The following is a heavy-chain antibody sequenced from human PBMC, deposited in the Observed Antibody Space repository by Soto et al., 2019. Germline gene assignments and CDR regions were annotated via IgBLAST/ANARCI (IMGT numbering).Heavy chain of an antibody. CDR3: AKASSYGLQKLGGYFDY. V-gene: IGHV3-30*18. D-gene: IGHD5-18*01. CDR1: GFTFSSYG. Sequence: TGGSLRLSCAASGFTFSSYGMHWVRQAPGNGLEWVAVISYDGSNKYYADSVKGRFTISRDNSKNTLYLQMNSLRADDTAVYYCAKASSYGLQKLGGYFDYWGQGTLVTVSS. J-gene: IGHJ4*02. CDR2: ISYDGSNK.